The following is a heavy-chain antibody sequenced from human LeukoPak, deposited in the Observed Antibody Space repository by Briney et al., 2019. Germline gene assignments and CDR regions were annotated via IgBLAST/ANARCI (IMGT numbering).Heavy chain of an antibody. CDR3: AREAVAGGSGSNYYYYGMDV. J-gene: IGHJ6*02. V-gene: IGHV4-59*01. D-gene: IGHD3-10*01. Sequence: SETLSLTCTVSGGSISSYYWSWIRQPPGKGLEWIGFISYSGSTNYNPSLKSRVTISVDTSKNQFSLKLSSVTAADTAVYYCAREAVAGGSGSNYYYYGMDVWGQGTTITVSS. CDR2: ISYSGST. CDR1: GGSISSYY.